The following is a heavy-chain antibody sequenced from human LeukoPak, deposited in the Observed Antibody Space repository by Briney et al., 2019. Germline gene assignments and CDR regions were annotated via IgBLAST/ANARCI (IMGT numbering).Heavy chain of an antibody. V-gene: IGHV3-33*01. D-gene: IGHD4-17*01. CDR1: GFTFSSYG. Sequence: GGSPRLSCAASGFTFSSYGMHWVRQAPGKGLEWVAVIWYDGSNKYYADSVKGRFTISRDNSKNTLYLQMNSLRAEDTAVYYCARDQAVTTVNWFDPWGQGTLVAVSS. J-gene: IGHJ5*02. CDR3: ARDQAVTTVNWFDP. CDR2: IWYDGSNK.